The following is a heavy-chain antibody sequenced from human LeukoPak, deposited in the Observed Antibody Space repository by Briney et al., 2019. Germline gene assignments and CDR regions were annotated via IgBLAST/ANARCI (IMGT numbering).Heavy chain of an antibody. CDR3: ARDTRGVGAAHDAFDI. CDR2: ISYDGSNK. V-gene: IGHV3-30-3*01. Sequence: PGGSLRLSCAASGFTFSSYWMNWARQAPGKGLEWVAVISYDGSNKYYADSVKGRFTISRDNSKNTLYLQMNSLRAEDTAVYYCARDTRGVGAAHDAFDIWGQGTMVTVSS. D-gene: IGHD2-15*01. J-gene: IGHJ3*02. CDR1: GFTFSSYW.